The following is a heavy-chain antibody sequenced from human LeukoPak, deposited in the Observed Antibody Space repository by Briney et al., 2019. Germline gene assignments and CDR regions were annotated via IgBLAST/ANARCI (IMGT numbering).Heavy chain of an antibody. V-gene: IGHV3-30*02. CDR3: AKDRLTKGPGIYHMDV. D-gene: IGHD2-8*01. Sequence: GGSLRLSCAASGFTFSSYGMHWVRQAPGKGLEWVAFIRYDGSNKYYADSVKGRFTISRDNSKNTLYLQMNSLRAEDTAVYYCAKDRLTKGPGIYHMDVWGRGTTVTISS. CDR2: IRYDGSNK. CDR1: GFTFSSYG. J-gene: IGHJ6*03.